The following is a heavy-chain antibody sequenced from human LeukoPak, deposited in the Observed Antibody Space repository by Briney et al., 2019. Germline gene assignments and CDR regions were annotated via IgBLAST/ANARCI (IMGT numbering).Heavy chain of an antibody. CDR3: AKDMSPFLAATGGFDY. V-gene: IGHV3-9*01. D-gene: IGHD6-13*01. Sequence: GGSLRLSCAASGFTFDDYAMHWVRQAPGKGLEWVSGISWNSGSIVYADSVKGRFTISRDNAKNSLYLQLNSLRVEDTALYYCAKDMSPFLAATGGFDYWGQGTLVTVSS. CDR1: GFTFDDYA. J-gene: IGHJ4*02. CDR2: ISWNSGSI.